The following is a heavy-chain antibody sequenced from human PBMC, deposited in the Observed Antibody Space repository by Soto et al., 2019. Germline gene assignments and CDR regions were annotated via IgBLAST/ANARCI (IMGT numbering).Heavy chain of an antibody. V-gene: IGHV4-59*07. J-gene: IGHJ4*02. CDR2: ISYSGST. CDR3: ARGNSWQLPFDY. Sequence: NTLSLTCTVSSNSISRYYWSWIPQPPGKRLEWIGYISYSGSTDYNPSLKSRVTISGDTSKNQFSLKVSSVTAADTPVYYCARGNSWQLPFDYWGQGTLVTVSS. CDR1: SNSISRYY. D-gene: IGHD6-13*01.